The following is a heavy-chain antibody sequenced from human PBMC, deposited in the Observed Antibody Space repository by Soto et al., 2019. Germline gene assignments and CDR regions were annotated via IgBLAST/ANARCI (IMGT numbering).Heavy chain of an antibody. CDR3: ARGRLGKYSGYDLYYYYMDV. J-gene: IGHJ6*03. CDR1: GGSISSYY. D-gene: IGHD5-12*01. Sequence: ETLSLTCTVSGGSISSYYWSWIRQPPGKGLEWIGYIYYSGSTNYNPSLKSRVTISVDTSKNQFSLKLSSVTAADTAVYYCARGRLGKYSGYDLYYYYMDVWGKGTTVTVSS. CDR2: IYYSGST. V-gene: IGHV4-59*01.